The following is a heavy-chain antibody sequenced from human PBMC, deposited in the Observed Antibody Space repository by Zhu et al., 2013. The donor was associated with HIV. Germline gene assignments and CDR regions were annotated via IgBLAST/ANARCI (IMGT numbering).Heavy chain of an antibody. CDR1: GGTFSSYA. CDR3: ARDNWNEGPDY. CDR2: MNPNSGNT. J-gene: IGHJ4*02. V-gene: IGHV1-8*02. D-gene: IGHD1-20*01. Sequence: QVQLVQSGAEVKKPGSSVKVSCKASGGTFSSYAISWVRQATGQGLEWMGWMNPNSGNTGYAQKFQGRVTMTRNTSISTAYMELSSLRSEDTAVYYCARDNWNEGPDYWGRGNPGHRLL.